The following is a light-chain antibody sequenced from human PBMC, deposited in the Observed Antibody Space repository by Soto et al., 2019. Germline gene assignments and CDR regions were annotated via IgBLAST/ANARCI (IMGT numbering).Light chain of an antibody. CDR3: QHRSDWPT. V-gene: IGKV3-11*01. CDR1: QSIGSF. J-gene: IGKJ2*01. Sequence: EIVLTQSPATLSLSPGERATLSCRASQSIGSFLAWYQQKPGQAPRLLIYDKSNRATGIPARFSGSGSETDFTLTICRREPEDSAVYSCQHRSDWPTFGQGTKVEIK. CDR2: DKS.